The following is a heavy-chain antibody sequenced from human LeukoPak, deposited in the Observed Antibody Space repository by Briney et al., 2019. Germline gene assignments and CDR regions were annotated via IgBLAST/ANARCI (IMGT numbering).Heavy chain of an antibody. CDR2: INPNSGGT. CDR1: GYTFTGYY. CDR3: ARGGRDGSNDQAFDI. Sequence: ASVKVSCKASGYTFTGYYIHWVRQAPGQGLEWMGWINPNSGGTNYAQKFQGRVTMTRDTSISTAYMELSRLRSDDTAVYYCARGGRDGSNDQAFDIWGQGTRVTVSS. V-gene: IGHV1-2*02. D-gene: IGHD5-24*01. J-gene: IGHJ3*02.